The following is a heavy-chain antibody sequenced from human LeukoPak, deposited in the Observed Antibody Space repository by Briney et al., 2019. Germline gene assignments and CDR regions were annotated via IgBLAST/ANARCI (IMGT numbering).Heavy chain of an antibody. J-gene: IGHJ4*02. CDR2: IYYSGST. V-gene: IGHV4-59*01. CDR3: ARVTGYRIEDYFDY. D-gene: IGHD6-13*01. CDR1: GGSFSGYY. Sequence: SETLSLTCAVYGGSFSGYYWSWIRQPPGRGLEWIGYIYYSGSTNYNPSLKSRVTISVETSKNEFSLKLRSVTAADTAVYYCARVTGYRIEDYFDYWGQGTLVTVSS.